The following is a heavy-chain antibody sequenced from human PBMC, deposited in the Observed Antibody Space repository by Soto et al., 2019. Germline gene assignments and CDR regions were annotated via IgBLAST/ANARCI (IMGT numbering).Heavy chain of an antibody. V-gene: IGHV3-23*01. CDR1: GFTFSSYA. CDR2: ISGSGCST. D-gene: IGHD4-17*01. Sequence: EVHLLESVGGLVQPGGSLRLSCAASGFTFSSYAMSWVRQAPGKGLEWVSAISGSGCSTYYADSVKGRFTISRDNSQNSLYLQMNSLRAEDTAVSYCAKDYPGDYFPNWFDPSGPGSIVTVSA. CDR3: AKDYPGDYFPNWFDP. J-gene: IGHJ5*02.